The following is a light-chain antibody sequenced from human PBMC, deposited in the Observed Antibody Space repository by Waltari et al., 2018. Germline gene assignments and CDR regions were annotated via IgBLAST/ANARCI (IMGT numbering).Light chain of an antibody. V-gene: IGLV3-1*01. CDR1: ELGDKY. CDR3: QAWDSSAAGV. Sequence: SYELTQPPAVSVSPGQTATITCSGDELGDKYVCWDQQKPGQSPLLVIYQDSWRPSGIPGRFSGSNSGNTATLTISGTQAMDEADYYCQAWDSSAAGVFGPGTKVTVL. CDR2: QDS. J-gene: IGLJ1*01.